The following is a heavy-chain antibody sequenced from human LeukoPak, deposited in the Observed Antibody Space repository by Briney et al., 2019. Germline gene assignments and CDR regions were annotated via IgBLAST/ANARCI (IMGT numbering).Heavy chain of an antibody. CDR1: GFTFSSFG. J-gene: IGHJ5*01. CDR3: AKDSYSSGFHDS. D-gene: IGHD6-19*01. Sequence: GGSLRLSCTVSGFTFSSFGMHWVRQAPGKGLEWLAVISFDGSNEYYADSVKGRFTISRDNSNNTLYLHMNSLRAEDTAVYYCAKDSYSSGFHDSWGQGTLVSVSS. CDR2: ISFDGSNE. V-gene: IGHV3-30*18.